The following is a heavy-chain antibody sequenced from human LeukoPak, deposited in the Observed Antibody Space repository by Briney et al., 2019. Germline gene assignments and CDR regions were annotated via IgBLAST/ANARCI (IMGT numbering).Heavy chain of an antibody. CDR3: ARVHSSVDWFDP. Sequence: ASVKVSCKASGYTFTSYGISWVRQAPGQGLEWMGWISAYSGNTNYAQKLQGRVTMTTDTSTSTAYMELRSLRSDDTAVYYCARVHSSVDWFDPWGQGTLVTVSS. V-gene: IGHV1-18*01. J-gene: IGHJ5*02. CDR2: ISAYSGNT. CDR1: GYTFTSYG. D-gene: IGHD6-19*01.